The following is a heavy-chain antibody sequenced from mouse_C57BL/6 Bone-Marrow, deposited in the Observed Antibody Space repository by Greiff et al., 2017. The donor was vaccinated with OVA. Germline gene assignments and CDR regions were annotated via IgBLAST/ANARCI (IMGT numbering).Heavy chain of an antibody. D-gene: IGHD2-3*01. J-gene: IGHJ2*01. V-gene: IGHV1-59*01. Sequence: QVQLKQPGAELVRPGTSVKLSCKASGYTFTSYWMHWVKQRPGQGLEWIGVIAPSVSYTNYNQKFKGKATLTVDTSSRTSYMQLSSLTSEDSAVYYCAKGGYDGYYVPYFDYWGQGTTLTVSS. CDR1: GYTFTSYW. CDR2: IAPSVSYT. CDR3: AKGGYDGYYVPYFDY.